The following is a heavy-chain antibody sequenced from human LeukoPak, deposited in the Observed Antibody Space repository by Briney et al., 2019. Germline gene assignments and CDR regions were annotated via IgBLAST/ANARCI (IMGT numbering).Heavy chain of an antibody. D-gene: IGHD3-3*01. J-gene: IGHJ6*03. CDR2: ISAYNGNT. CDR1: GYTFTSYG. V-gene: IGHV1-18*01. Sequence: GASVKVSCKASGYTFTSYGISWVRQAPGQGLEWMGWISAYNGNTNYAQKLQGRVTMTTDTSTSTAYMELRSLRSDDTAVYYCARGGAPYDFWSGYSYYYYYYMDVWGKGTTVTVSS. CDR3: ARGGAPYDFWSGYSYYYYYYMDV.